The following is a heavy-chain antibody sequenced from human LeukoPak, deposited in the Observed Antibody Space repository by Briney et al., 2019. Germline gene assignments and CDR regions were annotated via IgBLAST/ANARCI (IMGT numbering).Heavy chain of an antibody. D-gene: IGHD6-13*01. J-gene: IGHJ5*02. CDR3: ARGGDSSSWYGWFDP. Sequence: ASVKVSCKASGYTFTCYYMHWVRQAPGQRLEWMGWINPNSGGTIYAQKFQGRVTMTRDTSINTAYMELSRLKSDDTAVYYCARGGDSSSWYGWFDPWGQGTLVTVSS. CDR1: GYTFTCYY. CDR2: INPNSGGT. V-gene: IGHV1-2*02.